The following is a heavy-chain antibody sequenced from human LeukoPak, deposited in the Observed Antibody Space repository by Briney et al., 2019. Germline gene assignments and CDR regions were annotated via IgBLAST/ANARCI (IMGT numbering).Heavy chain of an antibody. V-gene: IGHV4-39*07. CDR3: ARGSRKPSSTYFDY. CDR2: IYYSGST. D-gene: IGHD1-14*01. J-gene: IGHJ4*02. CDR1: GGSISSSSYY. Sequence: SETLSLTCTVSGGSISSSSYYWGWIRQPPGKGLEWIGSIYYSGSTYYNPSLKSRVTISVDTSKNQFSLKLSSVTAADTAVYYCARGSRKPSSTYFDYWGQGTLVTVSS.